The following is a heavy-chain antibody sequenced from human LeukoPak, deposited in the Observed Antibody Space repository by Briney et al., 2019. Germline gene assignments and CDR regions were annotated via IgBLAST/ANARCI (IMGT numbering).Heavy chain of an antibody. J-gene: IGHJ4*02. CDR1: GGPISSYY. D-gene: IGHD4-17*01. Sequence: SETLSLTCSVSGGPISSYYWSWIRQPPGKGLEWIGYIYYSGSTNYNPSLKSRVTISVDTSKNQFSLKLSSVTAADTAVYYCARVMINYGDGYYFDYWGQGTLVTVSS. CDR2: IYYSGST. V-gene: IGHV4-59*08. CDR3: ARVMINYGDGYYFDY.